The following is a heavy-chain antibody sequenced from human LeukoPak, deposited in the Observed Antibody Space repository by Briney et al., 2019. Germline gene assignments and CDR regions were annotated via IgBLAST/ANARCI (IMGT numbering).Heavy chain of an antibody. CDR3: ASESEGWFDP. V-gene: IGHV4-30-4*01. Sequence: PSQTLSPTCTVSGGSISSGEYHWTWIRQPPGKGLEWIGNIYYSGSTYYKSSLKSRITISVDTSKNQFSLKLSSVTAADTAAYYCASESEGWFDPWGQGTLVTVSS. J-gene: IGHJ5*02. CDR2: IYYSGST. CDR1: GGSISSGEYH.